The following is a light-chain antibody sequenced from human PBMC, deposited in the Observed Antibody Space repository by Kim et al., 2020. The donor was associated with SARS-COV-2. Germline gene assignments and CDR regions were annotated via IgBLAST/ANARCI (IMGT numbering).Light chain of an antibody. J-gene: IGKJ1*01. CDR2: GAS. CDR1: QSVSSN. V-gene: IGKV3-15*01. Sequence: VSQGERATLSCRASQSVSSNLAWYQRKPGQAPRLLIYGASTRATGIPARFSGSGSGTEFTLTISSLQSEDFAVYYCQQYNNWPGTFGQGTKVDIK. CDR3: QQYNNWPGT.